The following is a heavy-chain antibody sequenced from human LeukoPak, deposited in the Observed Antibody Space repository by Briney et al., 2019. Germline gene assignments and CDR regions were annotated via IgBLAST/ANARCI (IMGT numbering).Heavy chain of an antibody. Sequence: SVKVSCKASGGTFSSYAISWVRQAPRQGLEWMGGIIPIFGTANYAQKFQGRVTITADESTSTAYMELSSLRSEDTAVYYCATSQNETRYSSGWSYYFDYWGQGALVTVSS. J-gene: IGHJ4*02. D-gene: IGHD6-19*01. V-gene: IGHV1-69*01. CDR1: GGTFSSYA. CDR3: ATSQNETRYSSGWSYYFDY. CDR2: IIPIFGTA.